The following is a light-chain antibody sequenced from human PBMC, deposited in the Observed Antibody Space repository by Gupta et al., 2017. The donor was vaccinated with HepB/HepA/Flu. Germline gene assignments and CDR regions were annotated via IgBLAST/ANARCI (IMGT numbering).Light chain of an antibody. CDR1: KLAVKY. J-gene: IGLJ2*01. V-gene: IGLV3-1*01. CDR2: QDS. Sequence: SYVLPQPPSVSVSPGQTATITCSGDKLAVKYASWSQQKPGQSPVLVIYQDSKRPSGIPERFTASYSGNTATLTIGGTQDMDEDDYYCQAGGSSNVVFGGGTKLTVL. CDR3: QAGGSSNVV.